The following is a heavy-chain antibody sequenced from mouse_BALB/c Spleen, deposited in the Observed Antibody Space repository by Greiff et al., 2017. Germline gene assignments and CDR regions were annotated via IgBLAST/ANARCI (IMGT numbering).Heavy chain of an antibody. Sequence: QVQLQQPGAELVKPGASVKLSCKASGYTFTSYWMHWVKQRPGQGLEWIGEINPSNGRTNYNEKFKSKATLTVDKSSSTAYMQLSSLTSEDSAVYYCARCVTTVVAPYAMDYWGQGTSVTVSS. CDR3: ARCVTTVVAPYAMDY. V-gene: IGHV1S81*02. CDR1: GYTFTSYW. CDR2: INPSNGRT. D-gene: IGHD1-1*01. J-gene: IGHJ4*01.